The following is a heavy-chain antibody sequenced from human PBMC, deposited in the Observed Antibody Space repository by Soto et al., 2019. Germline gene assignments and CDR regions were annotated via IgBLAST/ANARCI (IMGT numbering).Heavy chain of an antibody. D-gene: IGHD4-4*01. V-gene: IGHV4-39*01. J-gene: IGHJ6*02. CDR3: ARGSYSNYGDNYYYGMDV. Sequence: WETLSLTCTVSGGSISSSSYYWGWIRQPPGKGLEWIGSIYYSGSTYYNPSLKSRVTISVDTSKNQFSLKLSSVTAADTAVYYCARGSYSNYGDNYYYGMDVWGQGTTVTVS. CDR1: GGSISSSSYY. CDR2: IYYSGST.